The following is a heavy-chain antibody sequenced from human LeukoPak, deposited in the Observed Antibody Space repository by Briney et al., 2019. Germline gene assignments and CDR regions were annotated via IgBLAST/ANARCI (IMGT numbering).Heavy chain of an antibody. CDR1: GFTFSNYR. CDR3: ARRHASSSRDY. V-gene: IGHV3-7*01. Sequence: GGSLRLSCAASGFTFSNYRMSWVRQAPGKGLEWVANIKQDGSDKYYVDSVKGRFTISRDNAKNSLYLQMNSLRAEDTAVYYCARRHASSSRDYWGQGTLVTVSS. CDR2: IKQDGSDK. J-gene: IGHJ4*02. D-gene: IGHD6-6*01.